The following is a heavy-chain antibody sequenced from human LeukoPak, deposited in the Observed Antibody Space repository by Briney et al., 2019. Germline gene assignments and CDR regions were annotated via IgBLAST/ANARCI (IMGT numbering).Heavy chain of an antibody. CDR2: LNPNTLVT. Sequence: ASVKVSCRASGYTFTDYYIHWVRQAPGQGLEWMGWLNPNTLVTSYAQHFQGRVSMTWDTSISTGYMALNSLTSDDTAVYYCARKDGGRDGMDVWGQGTTVTVSS. J-gene: IGHJ6*02. D-gene: IGHD4-23*01. CDR1: GYTFTDYY. V-gene: IGHV1-2*02. CDR3: ARKDGGRDGMDV.